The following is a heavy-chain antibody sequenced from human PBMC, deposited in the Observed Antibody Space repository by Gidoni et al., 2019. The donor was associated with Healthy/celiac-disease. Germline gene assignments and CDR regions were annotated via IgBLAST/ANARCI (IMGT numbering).Heavy chain of an antibody. J-gene: IGHJ5*02. CDR3: VKGVVPAASKGWFDP. CDR2: ISSNGGST. Sequence: EVQLVESGGGLVQPGGSLRLSCSASGFTFSSYAMHWVRQAPGKGLEYVSAISSNGGSTYYADSVKGRFTISRDNSKNTLYLQISSLRAEDTAVYYCVKGVVPAASKGWFDPWGQGTLVTVSS. D-gene: IGHD2-2*01. CDR1: GFTFSSYA. V-gene: IGHV3-64D*06.